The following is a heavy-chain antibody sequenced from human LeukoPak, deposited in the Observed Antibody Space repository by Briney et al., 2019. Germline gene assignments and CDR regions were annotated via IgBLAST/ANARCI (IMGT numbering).Heavy chain of an antibody. V-gene: IGHV4-39*02. CDR2: IYYSGST. CDR1: GGSISRSSYY. Sequence: PSETLSLTCTVFGGSISRSSYYWGWIRRPPGKGLEWIGNIYYSGSTYYNPSLKSRVTISVDTSKNQFSLKLSSVTAADTAVYYRAREVYYGMDVWGQGTTVTVS. J-gene: IGHJ6*02. CDR3: AREVYYGMDV.